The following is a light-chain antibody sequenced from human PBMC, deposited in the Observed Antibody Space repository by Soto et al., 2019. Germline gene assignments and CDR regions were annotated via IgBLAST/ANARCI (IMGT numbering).Light chain of an antibody. J-gene: IGLJ1*01. CDR1: NSDIGASYD. V-gene: IGLV2-14*03. CDR3: LSHSIISIYV. Sequence: QSVLTQPASVSGAPGQSITISCTGTNSDIGASYDVSWYHQHPGTAPKLMIYNVTNRPSGVSYRFSGSTSATTASLTISGLATEEEAYYYCLSHSIISIYVFGPGTKVTVL. CDR2: NVT.